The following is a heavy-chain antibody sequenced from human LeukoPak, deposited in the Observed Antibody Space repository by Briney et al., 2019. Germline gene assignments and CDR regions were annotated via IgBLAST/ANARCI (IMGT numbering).Heavy chain of an antibody. CDR1: XFXFSSYS. CDR2: ISSSSSYI. CDR3: ARDVEEWLQIDY. D-gene: IGHD5-12*01. V-gene: IGHV3-21*01. Sequence: GSLXLSCAASXFXFSSYSMNWVRQAPGKGLEWVSSISSSSSYIYYADSVKGRFTISRDNAKDSLYLQMNSLRAEDTAVYYCARDVEEWLQIDYWGQGTLVTVSS. J-gene: IGHJ4*02.